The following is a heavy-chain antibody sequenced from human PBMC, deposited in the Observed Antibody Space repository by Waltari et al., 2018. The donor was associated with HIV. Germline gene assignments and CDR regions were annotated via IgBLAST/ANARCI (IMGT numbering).Heavy chain of an antibody. V-gene: IGHV3-48*04. CDR1: GFTFSSYN. CDR2: ITSSGYTI. Sequence: EVQLVESGGGLVQPGGSLRLSCVASGFTFSSYNMNWVRQAPGKGLEWLSYITSSGYTIYYADSVEGRFTVSRDNAKNSLYLQMNSLRAEDTAVYYCARTTHGIDFWGQGTLVTVSP. J-gene: IGHJ4*02. D-gene: IGHD1-1*01. CDR3: ARTTHGIDF.